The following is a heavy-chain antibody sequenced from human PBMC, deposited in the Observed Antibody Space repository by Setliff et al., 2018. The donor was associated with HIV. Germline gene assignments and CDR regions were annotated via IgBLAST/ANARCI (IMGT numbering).Heavy chain of an antibody. CDR2: IFYDGRT. J-gene: IGHJ5*01. CDR1: GGPIRTGAYY. V-gene: IGHV4-39*07. D-gene: IGHD3-16*01. Sequence: SETLSLTCAVSGGPIRTGAYYWGWIRQPPGKGLEWIGSIFYDGRTFYKPSLKSRLTISVDTSKNQFSLSLNSVTAADPAVYFCARGGAVSADFDSLGQGTLVTVSS. CDR3: ARGGAVSADFDS.